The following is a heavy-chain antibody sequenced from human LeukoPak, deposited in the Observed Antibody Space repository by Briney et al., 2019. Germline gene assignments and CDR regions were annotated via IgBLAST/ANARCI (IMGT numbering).Heavy chain of an antibody. Sequence: PGGSLRLSCAASGFTFSDYYMSWIRQAPGKGLEWVSYISSSGSTLYYADSVKGRFTISRDNAKNSLCLQMNSLRAEDTAVYYCARSFSQLVFDYWGQGTLVTVSS. CDR3: ARSFSQLVFDY. J-gene: IGHJ4*02. CDR1: GFTFSDYY. D-gene: IGHD6-13*01. V-gene: IGHV3-11*04. CDR2: ISSSGSTL.